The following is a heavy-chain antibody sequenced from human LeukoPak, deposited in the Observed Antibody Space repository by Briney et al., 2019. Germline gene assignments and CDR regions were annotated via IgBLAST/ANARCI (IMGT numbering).Heavy chain of an antibody. CDR2: INHSGST. CDR3: AAGLPLGYCSSTSCLGPYYFDY. V-gene: IGHV4-34*01. CDR1: GGSFSGYY. J-gene: IGHJ4*02. Sequence: PSETLSLTCAVYGGSFSGYYWSWIRQPPGKGLEWIGEINHSGSTNYNPSLKSRVTISVDTSKNQFSLKLSSVTAADTAVYYCAAGLPLGYCSSTSCLGPYYFDYWGQGTLVTVSS. D-gene: IGHD2-2*01.